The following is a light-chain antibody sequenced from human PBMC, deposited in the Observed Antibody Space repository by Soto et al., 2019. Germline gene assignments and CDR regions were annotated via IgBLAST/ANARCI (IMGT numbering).Light chain of an antibody. CDR2: AAT. CDR3: QQSYSAPWT. V-gene: IGKV1-39*01. Sequence: DIQMTQSPSSLSASVGDRVTITCRASQGISSYLNWYQQKPGKAPNLLIYAATSLQSGVPSRFSGSGYGTDFTLTISSVQPEDFATYSCQQSYSAPWTFGQGTKVEIK. CDR1: QGISSY. J-gene: IGKJ1*01.